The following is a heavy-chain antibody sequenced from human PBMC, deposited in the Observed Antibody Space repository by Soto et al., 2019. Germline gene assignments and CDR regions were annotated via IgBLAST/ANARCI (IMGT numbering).Heavy chain of an antibody. CDR1: GFSFSGST. V-gene: IGHV3-73*02. CDR2: IRSKANTYAT. J-gene: IGHJ4*02. CDR3: TSFMVGTTPY. Sequence: VQLVESGGGLVQPGGSLKLSCAASGFSFSGSTMHWVRQASGKGLEWVGRIRSKANTYATAYAASLKGRFTISRDDSKNTAYLQMNSLKTEDTAVYYCTSFMVGTTPYWGQGTLVTVSS. D-gene: IGHD1-26*01.